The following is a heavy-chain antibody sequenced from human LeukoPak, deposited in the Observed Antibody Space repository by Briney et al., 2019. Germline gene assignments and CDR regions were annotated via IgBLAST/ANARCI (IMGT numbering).Heavy chain of an antibody. V-gene: IGHV4-34*01. CDR2: INHSGST. CDR3: ARLRGGYSYGALNFDY. D-gene: IGHD5-18*01. CDR1: GGSFSGYY. Sequence: KPSETLSLTCAVYGGSFSGYYWSWIRQPPGKGLEWIGEINHSGSTNYNPSLKSRVTISVDTSKNQFSLKLSSVTAADTAVYYCARLRGGYSYGALNFDYWGQGTLVTVSS. J-gene: IGHJ4*02.